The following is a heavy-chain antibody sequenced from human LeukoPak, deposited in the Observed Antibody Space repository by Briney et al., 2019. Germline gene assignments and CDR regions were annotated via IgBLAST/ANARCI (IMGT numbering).Heavy chain of an antibody. CDR2: IYDSGST. CDR3: ARHTSGWFGLDY. J-gene: IGHJ4*02. CDR1: DGSISTYF. V-gene: IGHV4-59*08. D-gene: IGHD6-19*01. Sequence: SETLSLTCTVSDGSISTYFWNWIRQPPGKGLEWIGYIYDSGSTKYNASLKSRVTISVDTSKNQFSLKLSSVTAADTAIYYCARHTSGWFGLDYWGQGTLVTVSS.